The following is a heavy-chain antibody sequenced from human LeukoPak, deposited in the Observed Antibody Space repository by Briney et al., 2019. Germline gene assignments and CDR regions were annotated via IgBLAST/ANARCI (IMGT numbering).Heavy chain of an antibody. CDR3: ARAGQFIAARPITFDY. Sequence: GSLRLSCATSGFTFSDYYMNWIRQPPGKGLEWIGSIYYSGDTYYNPSLRSRVTISVDTSKNQFSLKLSSVTAADTAVYYCARAGQFIAARPITFDYWGQGTLVTVSS. D-gene: IGHD6-6*01. J-gene: IGHJ4*02. V-gene: IGHV4-38-2*01. CDR2: IYYSGDT. CDR1: GFTFSDYY.